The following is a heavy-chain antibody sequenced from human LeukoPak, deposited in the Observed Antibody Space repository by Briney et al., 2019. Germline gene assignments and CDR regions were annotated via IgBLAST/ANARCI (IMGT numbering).Heavy chain of an antibody. V-gene: IGHV4-39*01. J-gene: IGHJ5*02. CDR2: IYYSGST. CDR3: ARAYNWFDP. CDR1: GGSISSRSYY. Sequence: PSETLSLTCTVSGGSISSRSYYWGWIRQPPGKGLEWIGSIYYSGSTYYNPSLKSRVTISVDTSKNQFSLKLSSVTAADTAVYYCARAYNWFDPWGQGTLVTVSS.